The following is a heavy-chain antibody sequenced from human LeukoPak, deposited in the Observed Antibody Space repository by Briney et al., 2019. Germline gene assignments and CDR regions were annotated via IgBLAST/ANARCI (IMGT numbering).Heavy chain of an antibody. V-gene: IGHV4-34*01. J-gene: IGHJ4*02. Sequence: PSETLSLTCAVYGGSFSGYYWSWIRQPPGKGLERIGEINHSGSTNYNPSLKSRVTISVDTSKNQFSLKLSFVTAADTAVYFCARGYDSSGYYEYWCQGTLVTVSS. CDR1: GGSFSGYY. CDR3: ARGYDSSGYYEY. CDR2: INHSGST. D-gene: IGHD3-22*01.